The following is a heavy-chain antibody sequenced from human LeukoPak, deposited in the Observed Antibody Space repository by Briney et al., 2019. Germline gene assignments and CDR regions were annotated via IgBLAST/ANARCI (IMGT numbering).Heavy chain of an antibody. CDR1: GYSFTSYW. CDR3: ARHSLDSPSDY. Sequence: GESLKISCKGSGYSFTSYWIAWVRQMPGKGLEWMGIIYPGDSETRYSPSFQGQVTISADKSISTAYLQWNSLKASDSAMYYCARHSLDSPSDYWGQGTLVTVSS. J-gene: IGHJ4*02. CDR2: IYPGDSET. V-gene: IGHV5-51*01.